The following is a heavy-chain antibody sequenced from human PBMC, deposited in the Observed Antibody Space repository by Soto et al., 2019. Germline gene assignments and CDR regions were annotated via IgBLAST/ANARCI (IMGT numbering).Heavy chain of an antibody. CDR1: GYSFTSYW. CDR2: IYPGDSDT. D-gene: IGHD1-7*01. Sequence: PGESLKISCKGSGYSFTSYWIGWVRQMPGKGLEWMGIIYPGDSDTRYSPSLQGQVTISADKSISTAYLQWSSLKASDTAMYYCARRMYNWNYGTFDYWGQGTLVSVPS. J-gene: IGHJ4*02. V-gene: IGHV5-51*01. CDR3: ARRMYNWNYGTFDY.